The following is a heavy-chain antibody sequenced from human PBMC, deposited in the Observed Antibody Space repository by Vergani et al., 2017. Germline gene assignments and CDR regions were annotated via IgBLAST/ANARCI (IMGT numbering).Heavy chain of an antibody. CDR1: GFTFSTYA. J-gene: IGHJ4*02. D-gene: IGHD3-22*01. CDR2: ISSDGGST. V-gene: IGHV3-23*01. CDR3: AGPQGTSAYYYGGFDS. Sequence: EVQLLESGGGLVQPGGSLRLSCAASGFTFSTYAMTWVRQAPGKGLEWVSTISSDGGSTYYADSVKGRFTISRDNSKNTLSLQMNSLTAEDTAIYYCAGPQGTSAYYYGGFDSWGQGILFTVSS.